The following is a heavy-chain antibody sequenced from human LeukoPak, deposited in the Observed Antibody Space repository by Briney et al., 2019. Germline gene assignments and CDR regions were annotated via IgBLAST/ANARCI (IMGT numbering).Heavy chain of an antibody. J-gene: IGHJ4*02. CDR2: IYYSGST. D-gene: IGHD6-13*01. CDR3: ARRSWYSPSDY. CDR1: GGSISSSSYY. Sequence: SETLSLTCTVSGGSISSSSYYWGWIRQPPGKGLEWIGSIYYSGSTYYNPSLKSRVTISVDTSKNQFSLKLSSVTAADAAVYYCARRSWYSPSDYWGQGTLVTVSS. V-gene: IGHV4-39*07.